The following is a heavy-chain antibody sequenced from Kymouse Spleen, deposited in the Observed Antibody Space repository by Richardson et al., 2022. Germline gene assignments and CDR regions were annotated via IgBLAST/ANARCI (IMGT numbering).Heavy chain of an antibody. V-gene: IGHV4-39*01. CDR2: IYYSGST. CDR1: GGSISSSSYY. CDR3: ARGIAAAGTRDAFDI. Sequence: QLQLQESGPGLVKPSETLSLTCTVSGGSISSSSYYWGWIRQPPGKGLEWIGSIYYSGSTYYNPSLKSRVTISVDTSKNQFSLKLSSVTAADTAVYYCARGIAAAGTRDAFDIWGQGTMVTVSS. J-gene: IGHJ3*02. D-gene: IGHD6-13*01.